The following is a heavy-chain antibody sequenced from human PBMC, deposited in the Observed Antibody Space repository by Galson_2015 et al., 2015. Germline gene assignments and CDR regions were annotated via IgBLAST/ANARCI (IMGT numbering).Heavy chain of an antibody. CDR2: ITTNAYGGTT. CDR3: AREYSSSSDYFDY. D-gene: IGHD6-6*01. Sequence: SLRLSCAASGFTFSDYAINWFRQAPGKGLEWVGFITTNAYGGTTKYVASVRGRFTISRDDSKTTAYLHMNSLKAEDPAFYYCAREYSSSSDYFDYWGPGTLVAVSS. V-gene: IGHV3-49*03. CDR1: GFTFSDYA. J-gene: IGHJ4*02.